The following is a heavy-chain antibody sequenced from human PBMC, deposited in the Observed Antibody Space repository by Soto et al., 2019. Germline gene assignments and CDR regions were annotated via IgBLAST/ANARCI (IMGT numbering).Heavy chain of an antibody. Sequence: ASVKVSCKASGYTLTSYAMHWVRQAPGQRLEWMGWINAGNGNTKYSQKFQGRVTITRDTSASTAYMELSSLRSEDTAVYYCARGLRYFDWFFDYWGQGTLVTVSS. CDR1: GYTLTSYA. D-gene: IGHD3-9*01. J-gene: IGHJ4*02. CDR3: ARGLRYFDWFFDY. V-gene: IGHV1-3*01. CDR2: INAGNGNT.